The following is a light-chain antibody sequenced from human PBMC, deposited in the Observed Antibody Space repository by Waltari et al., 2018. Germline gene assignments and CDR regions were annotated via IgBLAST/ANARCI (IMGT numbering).Light chain of an antibody. CDR1: SSDVGGYNY. CDR3: VSYAGGNKVI. Sequence: QSALTQPPSASGSPGQSVTISCTGTSSDVGGYNYVYCYQQHPGKAPKVMIYQVSKRPSGVPDRFSGSKSGNTASLTVSGLQAEDEAEYYCVSYAGGNKVIFGGGTKLTVL. CDR2: QVS. V-gene: IGLV2-8*01. J-gene: IGLJ2*01.